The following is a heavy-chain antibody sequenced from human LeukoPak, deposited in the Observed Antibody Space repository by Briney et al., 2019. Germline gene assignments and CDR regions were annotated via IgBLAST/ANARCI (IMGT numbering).Heavy chain of an antibody. CDR1: GGSFSGYY. J-gene: IGHJ4*02. CDR2: INHSGST. D-gene: IGHD5-12*01. CDR3: ARVGGYSGYVNY. Sequence: SETLSLTCAVYGGSFSGYYWSWIRQPPGKGLEWNGEINHSGSTNYNPSLKSRVTISVDTSKNQFSLKLSSVTAADTAVYYCARVGGYSGYVNYWGQGTLVTVSS. V-gene: IGHV4-34*01.